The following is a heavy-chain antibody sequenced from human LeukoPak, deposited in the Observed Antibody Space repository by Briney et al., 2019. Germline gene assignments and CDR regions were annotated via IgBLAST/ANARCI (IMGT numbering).Heavy chain of an antibody. Sequence: PGRSLRLSCAASGFTFSSYGMHWVRQAPGKGLEWVAVISYDGSNKYYADSVKGRFTISRDNSKNTLYLQMNSLRAEDTAVYYCAKAEWFGELYDAFDIWGQGTMVTVSS. V-gene: IGHV3-30*18. J-gene: IGHJ3*02. CDR1: GFTFSSYG. D-gene: IGHD3-10*01. CDR2: ISYDGSNK. CDR3: AKAEWFGELYDAFDI.